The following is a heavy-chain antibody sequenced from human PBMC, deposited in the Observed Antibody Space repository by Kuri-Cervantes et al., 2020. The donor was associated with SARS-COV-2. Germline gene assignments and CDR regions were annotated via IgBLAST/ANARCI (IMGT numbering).Heavy chain of an antibody. CDR3: ARIWRPPGISGNFYDYTMDV. CDR1: GASVADDS. J-gene: IGHJ6*02. Sequence: GSLRLSCAISGASVADDSWNWVRQSAGKGLEWIGRFFTRGSTSSNPSLKSRVTISLDTSKNLFSLSLSSVTAADTAVYCCARIWRPPGISGNFYDYTMDVWGPGTTVTVSS. CDR2: FFTRGST. D-gene: IGHD3-22*01. V-gene: IGHV4-4*07.